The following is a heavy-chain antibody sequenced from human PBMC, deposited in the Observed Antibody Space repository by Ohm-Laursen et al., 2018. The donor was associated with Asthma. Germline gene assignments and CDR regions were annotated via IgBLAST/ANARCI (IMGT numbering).Heavy chain of an antibody. D-gene: IGHD5-18*01. J-gene: IGHJ6*02. Sequence: SLRLSCAASGFTFSSYSMNWVRQAPGKGLEWVSYISSSSSTIYYADSVKGRFTNSRDNSKNTLYLQMNSLRAEDTALYYCAKDRGFNYGYGMDVWGQGTTVTVSS. V-gene: IGHV3-48*01. CDR2: ISSSSSTI. CDR3: AKDRGFNYGYGMDV. CDR1: GFTFSSYS.